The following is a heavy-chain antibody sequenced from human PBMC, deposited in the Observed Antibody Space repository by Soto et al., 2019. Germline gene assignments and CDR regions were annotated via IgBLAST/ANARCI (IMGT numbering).Heavy chain of an antibody. CDR2: IYSSGST. CDR3: ATPVSSGYQGLEV. Sequence: QLQLQESGPGLVKPSETLSLTCTVSGGSISSSKYYWGWIRQPPGKGLEWIGSIYSSGSTYYNPSLRSRVTISVHTPKNQFSLKLTSVTAADTAVYYCATPVSSGYQGLEVWGQGAMVTVSS. V-gene: IGHV4-39*01. J-gene: IGHJ3*01. CDR1: GGSISSSKYY. D-gene: IGHD3-22*01.